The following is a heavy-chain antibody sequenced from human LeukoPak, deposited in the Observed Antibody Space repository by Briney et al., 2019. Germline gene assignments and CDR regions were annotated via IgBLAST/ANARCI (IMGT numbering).Heavy chain of an antibody. D-gene: IGHD3-22*01. CDR2: IYPGDSDT. Sequence: GESLKISCKGSGYSFTSYWIGWVRQMPGKGLEWMGIIYPGDSDTRYSPSFQGQVTISADKSISTAYQQWSSLKASDTAMYYCARQDYYYDSSGYLDYWGQGTLVTVSS. CDR1: GYSFTSYW. CDR3: ARQDYYYDSSGYLDY. V-gene: IGHV5-51*01. J-gene: IGHJ4*02.